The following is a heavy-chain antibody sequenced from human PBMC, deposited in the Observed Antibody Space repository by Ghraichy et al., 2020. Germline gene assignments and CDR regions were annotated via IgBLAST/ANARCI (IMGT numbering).Heavy chain of an antibody. CDR3: ASGVYAHWYFDL. CDR1: GGSISSYY. Sequence: SETLSLTCTVSGGSISSYYWSWIRQPPGKGLEWIGYIYYSGSTNYNPSLKSRVTISVDTSKNQFSLKLSSVTAADTAVYYCASGVYAHWYFDLWGRGTLVTVSS. D-gene: IGHD2-8*01. CDR2: IYYSGST. J-gene: IGHJ2*01. V-gene: IGHV4-59*01.